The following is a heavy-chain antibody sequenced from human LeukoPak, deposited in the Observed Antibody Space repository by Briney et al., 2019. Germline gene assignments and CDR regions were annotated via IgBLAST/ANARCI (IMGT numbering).Heavy chain of an antibody. V-gene: IGHV1-8*03. Sequence: ASVKVSCKASGYTFTSYDINWVRQATGQGLEWMGWMNPNSGNTGYAQKFQGRVTITRNTSISTAYMELSSLRSEDTAVYYCARKYYDFWSGYGYWGQGTLVTVSS. CDR2: MNPNSGNT. CDR3: ARKYYDFWSGYGY. J-gene: IGHJ4*02. D-gene: IGHD3-3*01. CDR1: GYTFTSYD.